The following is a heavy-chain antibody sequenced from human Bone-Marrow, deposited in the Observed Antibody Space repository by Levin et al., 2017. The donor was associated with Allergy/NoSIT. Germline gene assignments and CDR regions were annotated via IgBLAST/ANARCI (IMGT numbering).Heavy chain of an antibody. D-gene: IGHD3-22*01. J-gene: IGHJ4*02. CDR2: TSAYNGHT. Sequence: VASVKVSCKASVYTFTSNGINWVRQAPGQGLEWMGWTSAYNGHTIYAQKFQGRVTMTTDTSTSTAYMELRSLRSDDTAVYYCARGSALFATTMTYYWGQGTLVTVSS. V-gene: IGHV1-18*01. CDR3: ARGSALFATTMTYY. CDR1: VYTFTSNG.